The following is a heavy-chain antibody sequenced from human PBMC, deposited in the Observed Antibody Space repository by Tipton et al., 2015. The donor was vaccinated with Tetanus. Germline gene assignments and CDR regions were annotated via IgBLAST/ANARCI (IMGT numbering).Heavy chain of an antibody. V-gene: IGHV3-9*01. CDR1: GFTFDDFA. CDR3: ARGSSRRGGWFDP. Sequence: SLRLSCAASGFTFDDFAMHWVRHAPGKGLEWVSTINWNGSRIAYADSVKGRFAISRDNAKNSLYLQMNSLRAEDTAVYYCARGSSRRGGWFDPWGQGTLVTVSS. CDR2: INWNGSRI. J-gene: IGHJ5*02. D-gene: IGHD1-26*01.